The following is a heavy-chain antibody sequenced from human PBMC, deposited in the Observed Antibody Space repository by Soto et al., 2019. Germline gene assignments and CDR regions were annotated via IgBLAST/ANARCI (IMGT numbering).Heavy chain of an antibody. D-gene: IGHD3-10*01. CDR1: GDSFGSYA. V-gene: IGHV1-69*01. CDR2: IIPVFGTT. J-gene: IGHJ5*02. CDR3: AGEPFGGFDP. Sequence: QMQLVQSGPEVKKPGSSVKVSCKASGDSFGSYAVSWVRQAPGQGLEWMGAIIPVFGTTNYTQKFQGQGTITRDGSTAKGYLGLRRPGSGGPGRYYLAGEPFGGFDPWGQGTLVTVSS.